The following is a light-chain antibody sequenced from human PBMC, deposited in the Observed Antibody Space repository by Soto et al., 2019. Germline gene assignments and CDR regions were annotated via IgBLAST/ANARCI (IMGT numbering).Light chain of an antibody. CDR3: QQFDGSLWT. J-gene: IGKJ1*01. CDR1: QSVSSTH. CDR2: DAS. Sequence: EIVLTQSPGTLSLSPGERATLSCRASQSVSSTHLAWYQQKPGQAPRLLIYDASSRATGIPDRFSGSGSGTDFTLTIGRLEPEDFAVYCCQQFDGSLWTFGQGTKVDIK. V-gene: IGKV3-20*01.